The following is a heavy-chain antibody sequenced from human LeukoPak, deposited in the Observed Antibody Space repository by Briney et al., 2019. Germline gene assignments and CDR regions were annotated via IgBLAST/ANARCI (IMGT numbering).Heavy chain of an antibody. D-gene: IGHD3-10*01. J-gene: IGHJ4*02. Sequence: SETLSLTCTVSGGSISSYYWNWIRQPPGKGPEWIGYIYYSGSTNYNPSLKSRVTISVDRSKNQFSLKLSSVTAADAAVYYCARAYYYGSGSYGLDYWGQGTLVTVSS. V-gene: IGHV4-59*01. CDR1: GGSISSYY. CDR3: ARAYYYGSGSYGLDY. CDR2: IYYSGST.